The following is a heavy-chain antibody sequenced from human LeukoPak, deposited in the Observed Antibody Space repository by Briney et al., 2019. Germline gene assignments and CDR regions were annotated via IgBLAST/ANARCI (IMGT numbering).Heavy chain of an antibody. Sequence: ASVKASCKASGYTFTGYYMHWVRQAPGQGLEWMGWINPNSGGTNYAQKFQGRVTMTRDTSISTAYMELSRLRSDDTAVYYCASSRIAVAGTSYCGMDVWGQGTTVTVSS. CDR3: ASSRIAVAGTSYCGMDV. V-gene: IGHV1-2*02. J-gene: IGHJ6*02. CDR1: GYTFTGYY. CDR2: INPNSGGT. D-gene: IGHD6-19*01.